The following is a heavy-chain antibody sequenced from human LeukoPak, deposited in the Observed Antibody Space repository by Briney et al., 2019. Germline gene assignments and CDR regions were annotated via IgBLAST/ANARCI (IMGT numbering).Heavy chain of an antibody. J-gene: IGHJ4*02. CDR3: AKGLTIPFNYFDY. D-gene: IGHD3-3*01. Sequence: PGGSLRLSCAASGFTFSSYAMSCVRQAPGKGLEWVSAISGSGGSTYYADSVKGRFTISRDNSKNTLYLQMNSLRAEDTAVYYCAKGLTIPFNYFDYWGQGTLVTVSS. CDR1: GFTFSSYA. V-gene: IGHV3-23*01. CDR2: ISGSGGST.